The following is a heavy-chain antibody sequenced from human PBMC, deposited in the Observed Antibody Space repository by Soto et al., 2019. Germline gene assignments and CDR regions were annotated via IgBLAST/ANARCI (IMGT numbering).Heavy chain of an antibody. Sequence: QVQLVESGGGVVQPGRSLRLSCAASGFTFSSYGMHWVRQAPGKGLEWVAVIWYDGSNKYYVDSVKGRFTISRDNSKNTLYLQMNSLRAEDTAIYYCVRAEDTPMAYYYSGMDVWGQGATVTVPS. V-gene: IGHV3-33*01. CDR1: GFTFSSYG. J-gene: IGHJ6*02. CDR3: VRAEDTPMAYYYSGMDV. D-gene: IGHD5-18*01. CDR2: IWYDGSNK.